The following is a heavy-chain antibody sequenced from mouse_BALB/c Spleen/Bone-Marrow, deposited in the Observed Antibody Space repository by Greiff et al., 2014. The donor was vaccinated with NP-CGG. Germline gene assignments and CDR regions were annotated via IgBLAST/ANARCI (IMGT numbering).Heavy chain of an antibody. CDR2: INPITGYT. CDR1: GYTFTSYW. D-gene: IGHD2-4*01. V-gene: IGHV1-7*01. J-gene: IGHJ4*01. CDR3: ARNYDYDGGYCAMDY. Sequence: VQLVESGAQVAKPGASVKMSCKASGYTFTSYWMHWVKQRPGQGLEWIGYINPITGYTEYNQKFKDKATLTADKSSSTAYMQLSSLTSEDSAVYHCARNYDYDGGYCAMDYWGQGTSVTVSS.